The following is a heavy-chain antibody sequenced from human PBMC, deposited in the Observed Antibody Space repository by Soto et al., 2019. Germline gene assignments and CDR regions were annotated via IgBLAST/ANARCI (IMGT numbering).Heavy chain of an antibody. J-gene: IGHJ6*01. CDR3: AKDGDSYFTSGLDI. Sequence: GKGLEWVAVISYDGSNKYYADSVKGRFTISRDNSKNTLYLQMNSLRAEDTAVYYSAKDGDSYFTSGLDIWG. D-gene: IGHD3-10*01. V-gene: IGHV3-30*18. CDR2: ISYDGSNK.